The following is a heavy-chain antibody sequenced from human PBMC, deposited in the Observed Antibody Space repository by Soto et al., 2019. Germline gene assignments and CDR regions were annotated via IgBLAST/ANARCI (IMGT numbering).Heavy chain of an antibody. CDR2: IYHGGRT. V-gene: IGHV4-38-2*01. Sequence: SETLSLTCAVSGYSISSGYYCGWLRHPPGKGLECVVSIYHGGRTYYNPSLNSRVTLSIDMTNNHVSLILNSVTAAETAVYYCARVGPWVPYYYDSSHYTFENWFDPWGQGTLVTVSS. CDR1: GYSISSGYY. J-gene: IGHJ5*02. D-gene: IGHD3-22*01. CDR3: ARVGPWVPYYYDSSHYTFENWFDP.